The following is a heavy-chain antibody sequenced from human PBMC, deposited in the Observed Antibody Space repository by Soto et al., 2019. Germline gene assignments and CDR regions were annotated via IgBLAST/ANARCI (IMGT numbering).Heavy chain of an antibody. J-gene: IGHJ4*02. Sequence: QVQLVESGGGVVQPGRSLRLSCAASGFTFSSYAMHWVRQAPGKGLEWVAVISYDGSNKYYADSVKGRFTISRDNSKNTLYLQMNSLRAEDTAVYYCAREAVTMVRGVRGTDFDYWGQGTLVTVSS. D-gene: IGHD3-10*01. CDR2: ISYDGSNK. V-gene: IGHV3-30-3*01. CDR1: GFTFSSYA. CDR3: AREAVTMVRGVRGTDFDY.